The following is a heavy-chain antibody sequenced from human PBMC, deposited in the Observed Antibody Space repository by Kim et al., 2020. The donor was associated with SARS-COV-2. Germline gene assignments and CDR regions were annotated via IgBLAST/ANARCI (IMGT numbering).Heavy chain of an antibody. CDR1: GGSISSSSYY. V-gene: IGHV4-39*01. Sequence: SETLSLTCTVSGGSISSSSYYWGWIRQPPGKGLEWIGSIYYSGSTYYNPSLKSRVTISVDTSKNQFSLKLSSVTAADTAVYYCARLSGSGSYSQSKSVYYGMDVWGQGTTVTVSS. D-gene: IGHD1-26*01. CDR2: IYYSGST. CDR3: ARLSGSGSYSQSKSVYYGMDV. J-gene: IGHJ6*02.